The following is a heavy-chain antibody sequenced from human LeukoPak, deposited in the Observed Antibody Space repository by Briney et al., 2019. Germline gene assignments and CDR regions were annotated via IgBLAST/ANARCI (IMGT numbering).Heavy chain of an antibody. D-gene: IGHD3-10*01. CDR2: ISSNGGST. CDR1: GFTFSSYA. J-gene: IGHJ4*02. V-gene: IGHV3-64D*06. CDR3: VKDQIRSGVDY. Sequence: TGGCLRLSCSASGFTFSSYAMHWVRQAPGKGLEYVSAISSNGGSTYYADSVKGRFTISRDNSKNTLYLQMSSLRAEDTAVYYCVKDQIRSGVDYWGQGTLVTVSS.